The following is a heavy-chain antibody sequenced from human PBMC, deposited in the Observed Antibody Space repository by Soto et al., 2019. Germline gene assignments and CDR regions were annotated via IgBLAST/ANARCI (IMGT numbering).Heavy chain of an antibody. D-gene: IGHD4-17*01. CDR1: GASITSSSYY. CDR2: IYYNGKT. Sequence: QLQLQESGPGLVKPSETLSLSCTVSGASITSSSYYWAWIRQPPGKGLEWVGSIYYNGKTYSNPSLQSRVTIALDTSKNQFYLKVSSVTAADTAVYYCASGSSTVTYHLDYWGQGTLVTVSS. J-gene: IGHJ4*02. V-gene: IGHV4-39*01. CDR3: ASGSSTVTYHLDY.